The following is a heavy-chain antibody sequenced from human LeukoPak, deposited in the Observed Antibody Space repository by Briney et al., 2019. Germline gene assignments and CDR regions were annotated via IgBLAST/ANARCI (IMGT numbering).Heavy chain of an antibody. J-gene: IGHJ4*02. CDR1: GFTFDDYA. V-gene: IGHV3-66*01. CDR3: ARGGEAFDY. CDR2: IYSGGST. Sequence: GRSLRLSCAASGFTFDDYAMHWVRQAPGKGLEWVSVIYSGGSTYYADSVKGRFTISRDNSKNTLYLQMNSLRAEDTAVYYCARGGEAFDYWGQGTLVTVSS. D-gene: IGHD3-16*01.